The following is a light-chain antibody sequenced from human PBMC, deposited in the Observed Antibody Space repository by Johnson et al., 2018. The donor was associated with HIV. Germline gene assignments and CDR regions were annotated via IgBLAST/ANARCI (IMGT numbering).Light chain of an antibody. CDR1: SSNIGNNY. Sequence: QAVLTQPPSVSAAPGQRVSISCSGSSSNIGNNYVSWYQQVPGTAPKLLIYDNNRRPSGIPARFSASKSGTSPTLGITGLQTGDEADYYCGTWDSSLSSDVFGTGTKVTVL. J-gene: IGLJ1*01. CDR3: GTWDSSLSSDV. CDR2: DNN. V-gene: IGLV1-51*01.